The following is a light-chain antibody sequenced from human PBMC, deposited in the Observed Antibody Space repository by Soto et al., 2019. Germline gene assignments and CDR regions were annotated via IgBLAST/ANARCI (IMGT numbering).Light chain of an antibody. J-gene: IGKJ1*01. CDR1: QSVSSY. CDR2: DAS. Sequence: EIVLTQSPATLSLSPGERATLSCRASQSVSSYLAWYQQKPGQDPRLLIYDASNRATGIPPRFSGSGSGTDITVTISSLEPEDFAVYYCQQRSNWPSTFGQGTKVEIK. CDR3: QQRSNWPST. V-gene: IGKV3-11*01.